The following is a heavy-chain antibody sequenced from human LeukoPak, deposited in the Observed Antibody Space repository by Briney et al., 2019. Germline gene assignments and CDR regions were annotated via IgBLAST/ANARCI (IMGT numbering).Heavy chain of an antibody. J-gene: IGHJ4*02. Sequence: SETLSLTCTVSGGSISSYSWSWIRQPPGKGLEWIGYIYYNGSTNYNPSLKSRVTISVDTSKNQFSLKLSSGTAADTAVYYCARVRVGYCSGGSCQYYFDYWGQGTLVTVSS. V-gene: IGHV4-59*01. D-gene: IGHD2-15*01. CDR3: ARVRVGYCSGGSCQYYFDY. CDR2: IYYNGST. CDR1: GGSISSYS.